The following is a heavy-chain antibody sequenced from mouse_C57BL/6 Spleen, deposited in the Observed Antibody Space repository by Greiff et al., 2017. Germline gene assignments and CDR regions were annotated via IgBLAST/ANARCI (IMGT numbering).Heavy chain of an antibody. Sequence: QVQLQQPGAELVKPGASVKMSCKASGYTFTSYWITWVKQRPGQGLEWIGDIYPGSGSTNYNEKFKSKATLTVDTSSSTADMQLSSLTSEDSAVYYCARGDYYGSSYWFADWGQGTLVTVSA. J-gene: IGHJ3*01. V-gene: IGHV1-55*01. CDR1: GYTFTSYW. CDR2: IYPGSGST. CDR3: ARGDYYGSSYWFAD. D-gene: IGHD1-1*01.